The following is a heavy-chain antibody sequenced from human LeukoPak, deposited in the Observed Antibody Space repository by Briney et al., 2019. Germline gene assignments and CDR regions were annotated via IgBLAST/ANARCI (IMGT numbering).Heavy chain of an antibody. CDR2: IKRDGSER. CDR1: GSTFRNYW. J-gene: IGHJ6*04. D-gene: IGHD3-3*01. Sequence: GGSLRLSCEVSGSTFRNYWMNWIRQVPGKGLEWLACIKRDGSERHYVDSVKGRFTISRDNAKNSLYLQMNSLRAEDTAVYYCARRASNYDFWSGYNVWGKGTTVTVSS. V-gene: IGHV3-7*01. CDR3: ARRASNYDFWSGYNV.